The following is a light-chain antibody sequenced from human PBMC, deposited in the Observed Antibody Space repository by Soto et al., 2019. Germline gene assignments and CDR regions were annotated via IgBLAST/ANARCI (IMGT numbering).Light chain of an antibody. J-gene: IGKJ1*01. V-gene: IGKV1-5*01. CDR2: DAS. Sequence: DIQMTQSPSTLSASVGDRVTITCRSSQSIRSCLAWYQQKPGKAPKLLIYDASSLESGVPSRFSGSGSGTEFTLTIRSLQPDDFATYYCQQYNSYPWTFGQGTKVEIK. CDR1: QSIRSC. CDR3: QQYNSYPWT.